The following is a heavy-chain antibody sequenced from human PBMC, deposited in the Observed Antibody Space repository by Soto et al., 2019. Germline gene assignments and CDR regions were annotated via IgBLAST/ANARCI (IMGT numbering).Heavy chain of an antibody. D-gene: IGHD6-19*01. V-gene: IGHV1-18*04. CDR3: ARVASVAGGNWFDP. Sequence: ASVKVSCKASGYTFTNYGVSWVRQAPGQGLEWMGWISTDNGNTYYAQKFQGRVTMTTDTSTNTAYMDLRSLRSDDTAVYYCARVASVAGGNWFDPWGQGTLVTVSS. CDR2: ISTDNGNT. CDR1: GYTFTNYG. J-gene: IGHJ5*02.